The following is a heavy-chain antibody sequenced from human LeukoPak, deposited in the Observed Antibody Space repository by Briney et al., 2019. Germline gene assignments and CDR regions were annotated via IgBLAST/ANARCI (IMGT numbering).Heavy chain of an antibody. J-gene: IGHJ4*02. D-gene: IGHD1-14*01. Sequence: PSETLSLTCTVSGGSISSYYWGWIRQPPGKGLEWIGYIYYSGSTNYNPSLKSRVTISVDTSKNQFSLKLSSVTAADTAVYYCARVTAGDHQFLDYWGQGTLVTVSS. CDR2: IYYSGST. CDR1: GGSISSYY. V-gene: IGHV4-59*01. CDR3: ARVTAGDHQFLDY.